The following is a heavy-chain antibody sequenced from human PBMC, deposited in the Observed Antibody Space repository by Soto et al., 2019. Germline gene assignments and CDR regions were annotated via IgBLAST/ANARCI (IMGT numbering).Heavy chain of an antibody. CDR2: IIPILGIA. Sequence: SVKVSCKASGGTFSSYTISWVRQAPGQGLEWMGRIIPILGIANYAQKFQGRVTITADKSTSTAYMELSSLRSEDTAVYYCARVLGGRLYHSGPENWFDPWGQGTLVTVSS. J-gene: IGHJ5*02. D-gene: IGHD2-8*01. V-gene: IGHV1-69*02. CDR1: GGTFSSYT. CDR3: ARVLGGRLYHSGPENWFDP.